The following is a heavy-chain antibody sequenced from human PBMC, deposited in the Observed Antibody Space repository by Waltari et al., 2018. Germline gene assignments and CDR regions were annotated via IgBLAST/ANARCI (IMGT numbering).Heavy chain of an antibody. CDR2: FDPEDGET. V-gene: IGHV1-24*01. CDR1: GYTLTELS. J-gene: IGHJ3*02. CDR3: ATLGGPLDAFDI. Sequence: QVQLVQSGAEVKKPGASVKVSCKVSGYTLTELSMHWVRQAPGKGLEWMGGFDPEDGETIYAQKFPGRVTITEDTSTDTAYMELSRLRSEDTAVYYCATLGGPLDAFDIWGQGTMVTVSS. D-gene: IGHD3-16*01.